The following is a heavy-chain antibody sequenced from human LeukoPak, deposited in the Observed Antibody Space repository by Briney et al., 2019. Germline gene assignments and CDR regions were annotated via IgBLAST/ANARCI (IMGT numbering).Heavy chain of an antibody. Sequence: PSGTLSLTCGVSGGSISGTNWWSWVRQPPGQGLEWIGEISLRGLTNYNPSLRSRLTMLLDDSKNQVSLNLTSMTDADTAVYYCSRESGPFSPFGFWGQGTLVSVHS. CDR3: SRESGPFSPFGF. V-gene: IGHV4-4*02. D-gene: IGHD1-26*01. CDR1: GGSISGTNW. CDR2: ISLRGLT. J-gene: IGHJ4*02.